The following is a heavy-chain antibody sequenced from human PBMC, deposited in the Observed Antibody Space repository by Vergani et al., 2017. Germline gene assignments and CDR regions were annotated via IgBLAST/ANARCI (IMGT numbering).Heavy chain of an antibody. V-gene: IGHV3-33*01. D-gene: IGHD3-22*01. J-gene: IGHJ6*02. CDR3: ARSLYYYDSSGYCHYYYYGMDV. CDR1: GFTFSSYG. Sequence: QVQLVESGGGVVQPGRSLRLSCAASGFTFSSYGMHWVRQAPGKGLEWVAVIWYDGSNKYYADSVKGRFTISRDNSKNTLYLQMNSLRAEDTSVYYCARSLYYYDSSGYCHYYYYGMDVWGQGTTVTVSS. CDR2: IWYDGSNK.